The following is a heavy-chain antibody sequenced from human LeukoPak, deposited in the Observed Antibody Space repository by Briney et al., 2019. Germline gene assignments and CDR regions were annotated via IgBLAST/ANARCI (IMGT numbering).Heavy chain of an antibody. D-gene: IGHD4-17*01. CDR2: INPSGGST. Sequence: ASVKVSCKASGYTFTSYYMRWVRQAPGQGLEWMGVINPSGGSTSYAQKFQGRVTMTRDTSTSTVYMELSSLRSEDTAVYYCARDLGYGDPGVAYYFDYWGQGTLVTVSS. CDR1: GYTFTSYY. CDR3: ARDLGYGDPGVAYYFDY. J-gene: IGHJ4*02. V-gene: IGHV1-46*01.